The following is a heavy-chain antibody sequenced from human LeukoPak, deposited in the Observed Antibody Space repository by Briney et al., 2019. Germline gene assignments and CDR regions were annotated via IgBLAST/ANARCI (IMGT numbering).Heavy chain of an antibody. CDR1: GGNFSGYA. Sequence: SVKVSCKASGGNFSGYAISWVRQAPGQGLEWMGGIIPIFGTANYAQKFQGRVTITADESTSTAYMELSSLRSEDTAVYYCARDPLGTTAAFDIWGQGTMVTVSS. CDR2: IIPIFGTA. V-gene: IGHV1-69*13. CDR3: ARDPLGTTAAFDI. J-gene: IGHJ3*02. D-gene: IGHD1-1*01.